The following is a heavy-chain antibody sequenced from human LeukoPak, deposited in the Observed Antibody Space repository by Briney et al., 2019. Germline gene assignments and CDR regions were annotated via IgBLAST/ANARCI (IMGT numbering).Heavy chain of an antibody. J-gene: IGHJ4*02. Sequence: PGGSLRLSCAASGFTFSSYSMNLVRQAPGKGLEWVSSMSSSSSYIYYADSVKGRFTISRDNAKNSLYLQMNSPRAEDTAVYYCARDQNEEQELLNPLDSWGQGTLVTVSS. CDR3: ARDQNEEQELLNPLDS. CDR1: GFTFSSYS. V-gene: IGHV3-21*01. CDR2: MSSSSSYI. D-gene: IGHD1-26*01.